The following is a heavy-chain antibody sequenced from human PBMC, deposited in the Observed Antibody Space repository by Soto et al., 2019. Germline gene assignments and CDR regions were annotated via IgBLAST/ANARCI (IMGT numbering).Heavy chain of an antibody. J-gene: IGHJ4*02. D-gene: IGHD7-27*01. CDR1: GDSKGRGGPY. CDR2: VYYSGAN. V-gene: IGHV4-31*03. CDR3: TRGKDLEPTVWGD. Sequence: ASGTLSLTCIVTGDSKGRGGPYYSWIRQLPGKGLEWSGYVYYSGANHYNRSLRARATISRDTSKNQFFLRRTSVTAADTAVYFCTRGKDLEPTVWGDWGQGTQVTVSS.